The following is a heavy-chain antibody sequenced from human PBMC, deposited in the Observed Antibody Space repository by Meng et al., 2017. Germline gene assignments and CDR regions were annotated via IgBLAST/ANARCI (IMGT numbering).Heavy chain of an antibody. Sequence: QGQLQESGPGLVKPSQTLSLTCTVSGGSLSSGSYYWSWIRQPAGKGLEWIGRIYTSGSTNYNPSLKSRVTISVDTSKNQFSLKLSSVTAADTAVYYCARSGGYYYGEEYYFDYWGQGTLVTVSS. CDR2: IYTSGST. V-gene: IGHV4-61*02. D-gene: IGHD3-22*01. CDR1: GGSLSSGSYY. CDR3: ARSGGYYYGEEYYFDY. J-gene: IGHJ4*02.